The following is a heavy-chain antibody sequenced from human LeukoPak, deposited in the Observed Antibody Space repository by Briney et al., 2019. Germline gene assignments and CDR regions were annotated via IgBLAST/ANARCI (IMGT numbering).Heavy chain of an antibody. CDR2: IYYSGST. Sequence: PSETLSLTCTVSGGFISSYYWSWIRQPPGKGLEWIGYIYYSGSTNYNPSLKSRVTISVDTSKNQFSLKLSSVTAADTAVYYCAGLKSKGYYYGMDVWGQGTTVTVSS. CDR1: GGFISSYY. J-gene: IGHJ6*02. CDR3: AGLKSKGYYYGMDV. V-gene: IGHV4-59*08. D-gene: IGHD3-16*01.